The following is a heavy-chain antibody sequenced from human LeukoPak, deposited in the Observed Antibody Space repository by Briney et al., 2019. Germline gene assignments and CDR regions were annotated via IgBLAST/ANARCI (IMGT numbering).Heavy chain of an antibody. Sequence: GGSLRLSCTASGFTFSNYAMSWVRQAPGKGLEWVSLISRSGDTTYYADSATGRFTISRDNSKNTLYVQMNTLRADDTAVYYCAKDSFSGEHPIFDYWGQGTLVTVSS. J-gene: IGHJ4*02. CDR1: GFTFSNYA. CDR2: ISRSGDTT. CDR3: AKDSFSGEHPIFDY. V-gene: IGHV3-23*01. D-gene: IGHD4-17*01.